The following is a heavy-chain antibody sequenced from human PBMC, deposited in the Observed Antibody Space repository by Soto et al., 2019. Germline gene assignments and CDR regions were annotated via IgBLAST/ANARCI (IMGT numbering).Heavy chain of an antibody. CDR2: IIPIFGTA. J-gene: IGHJ5*02. CDR1: GGTFSSYA. CDR3: ARLNIVVVPAARWFDP. D-gene: IGHD2-2*01. V-gene: IGHV1-69*13. Sequence: ASVKVSCKASGGTFSSYAISWVRQAPGQGLEWMGGIIPIFGTANYAQKFQGRVTITADESTSTAYMELSSLRSEDTAVYYCARLNIVVVPAARWFDPWGQGTLVTVSS.